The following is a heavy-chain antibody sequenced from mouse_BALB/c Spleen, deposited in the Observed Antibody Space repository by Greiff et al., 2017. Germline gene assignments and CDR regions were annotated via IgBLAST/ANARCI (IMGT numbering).Heavy chain of an antibody. CDR1: GFTFSSYT. Sequence: EVQLVESGGGLVKPGGSLKLSCAASGFTFSSYTMSWVRQTPEKRLEWVATISSGGSYTYYPDSVKGRFTISRDNAKNTLYLQMSSLKSEDTAMYYCTREKLHYYAMDYWGQGTSVTVSS. J-gene: IGHJ4*01. V-gene: IGHV5-6-4*01. CDR3: TREKLHYYAMDY. CDR2: ISSGGSYT.